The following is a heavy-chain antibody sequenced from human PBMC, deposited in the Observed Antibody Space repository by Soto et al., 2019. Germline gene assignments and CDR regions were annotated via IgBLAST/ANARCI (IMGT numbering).Heavy chain of an antibody. CDR1: GFNIKTYS. Sequence: EVQLVESGGGLVKPGGSLRLSCAASGFNIKTYSMNWIRQAPGKGLEWVSAISSSGSHIYYADAVKGRFTISRDNANNAVFLQMNSLRAEDTGVYYCTRDESASSSWHVYWGQGTLVTVSS. CDR3: TRDESASSSWHVY. V-gene: IGHV3-21*03. CDR2: ISSSGSHI. D-gene: IGHD6-19*01. J-gene: IGHJ4*02.